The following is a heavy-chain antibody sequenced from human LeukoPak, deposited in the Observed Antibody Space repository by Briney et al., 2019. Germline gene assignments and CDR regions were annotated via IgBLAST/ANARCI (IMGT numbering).Heavy chain of an antibody. J-gene: IGHJ4*02. CDR2: ISSSGSTI. Sequence: GGSLRLSCAASGFTFSSYEMNWVRQAPGKGLEWVSYISSSGSTIYYADSVKGRFTISRDNSKNTLYLQMNSLRAEDTAVYYCAKNNNPYDYYDSGGYYGYFDYWGQGALVTVSS. CDR1: GFTFSSYE. V-gene: IGHV3-48*03. D-gene: IGHD3-22*01. CDR3: AKNNNPYDYYDSGGYYGYFDY.